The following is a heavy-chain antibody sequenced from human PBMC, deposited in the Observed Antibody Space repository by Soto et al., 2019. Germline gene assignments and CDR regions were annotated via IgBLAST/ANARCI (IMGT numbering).Heavy chain of an antibody. CDR2: INAGNGNT. V-gene: IGHV1-3*01. Sequence: ASVKVSCKASGYTFTSSAMHWVRQAPGQRLEWMGWINAGNGNTKYSQKFQGRVTITRDTSASTAYMELSSLRSEDTAVYYCARGMYYYGSGSYSPTHYYYYGMDVWCQGTTVTVSS. J-gene: IGHJ6*02. D-gene: IGHD3-10*01. CDR1: GYTFTSSA. CDR3: ARGMYYYGSGSYSPTHYYYYGMDV.